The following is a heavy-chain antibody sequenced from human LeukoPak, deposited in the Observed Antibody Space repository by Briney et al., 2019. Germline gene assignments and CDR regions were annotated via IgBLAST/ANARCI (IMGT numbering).Heavy chain of an antibody. CDR1: GFTFSSYE. J-gene: IGHJ3*02. CDR2: ISSSGSTT. D-gene: IGHD3-22*01. CDR3: ARGNYYENSGYWVLSAFDI. V-gene: IGHV3-48*03. Sequence: PGGSLRLSCAASGFTFSSYEMNWVRQAPGKGLEWVSYISSSGSTTYYADSVKGRFTISRDNAKNSLYLQMNSLRAEDTAVYYCARGNYYENSGYWVLSAFDIWGQGTMVTVSS.